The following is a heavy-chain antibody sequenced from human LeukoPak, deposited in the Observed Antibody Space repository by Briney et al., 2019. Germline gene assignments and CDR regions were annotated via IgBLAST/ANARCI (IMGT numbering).Heavy chain of an antibody. J-gene: IGHJ4*02. D-gene: IGHD3-9*01. CDR2: IFGGGGST. Sequence: GGSLRLSCAASGFTFSSYAMSWVRQAPGKGLEWVSDIFGGGGSTYYADSVKGRFTISRDNSKNTLYLQMDSLRAEDTAVYFCARTSGTGWSHWGQGTLVTVSS. V-gene: IGHV3-23*01. CDR3: ARTSGTGWSH. CDR1: GFTFSSYA.